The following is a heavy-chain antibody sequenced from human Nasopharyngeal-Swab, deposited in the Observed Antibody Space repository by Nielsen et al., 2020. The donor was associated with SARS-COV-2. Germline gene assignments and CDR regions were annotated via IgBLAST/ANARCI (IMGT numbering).Heavy chain of an antibody. CDR3: LTGGYYYGSGSYSGV. Sequence: GESLKISCAASGLPFSSAWMIWVRQAPGKGLEYVGRIKSKTDGGTVGYAAPVRDRFTISRDDSKNTLYLQMNSLKTDDTAVYYCLTGGYYYGSGSYSGVWGQGTKVTVSS. V-gene: IGHV3-15*01. CDR2: IKSKTDGGTV. D-gene: IGHD3-10*01. CDR1: GLPFSSAW. J-gene: IGHJ6*02.